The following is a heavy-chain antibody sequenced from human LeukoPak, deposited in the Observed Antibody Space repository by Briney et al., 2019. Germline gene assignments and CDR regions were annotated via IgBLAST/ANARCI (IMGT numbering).Heavy chain of an antibody. CDR1: GFTFSSYW. J-gene: IGHJ4*02. CDR2: IKQDGSEK. Sequence: PGGSLRLSCAASGFTFSSYWMRWVRQAPGKGLEWVANIKQDGSEKYYVDSVKGRFTISRDNAKNSLYLQMNSLRAEDTAVYYCARDQARYDFWSGYFRYWGQGTLVTVSS. V-gene: IGHV3-7*01. CDR3: ARDQARYDFWSGYFRY. D-gene: IGHD3-3*01.